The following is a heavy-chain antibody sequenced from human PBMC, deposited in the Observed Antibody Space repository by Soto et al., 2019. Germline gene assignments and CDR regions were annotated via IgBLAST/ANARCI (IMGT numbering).Heavy chain of an antibody. J-gene: IGHJ5*02. CDR2: IYYSGST. CDR1: GGSISSSSYY. V-gene: IGHV4-39*01. D-gene: IGHD3-10*01. CDR3: ASHSTYYHGSLRYP. Sequence: SLTCTVSGGSISSSSYYWGWIRQPPGKGLEWIGSIYYSGSTYYNPSLKSRVTISVDTSKNQFSLKLSSVTAADTAVYYCASHSTYYHGSLRYPWGQGTLVIVSS.